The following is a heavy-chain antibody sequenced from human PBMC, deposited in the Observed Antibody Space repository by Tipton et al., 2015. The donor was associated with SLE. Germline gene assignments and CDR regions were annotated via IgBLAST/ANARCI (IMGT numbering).Heavy chain of an antibody. V-gene: IGHV4-38-2*01. CDR1: GYSISSGYY. CDR3: ARNSFRQRFGS. CDR2: IYYSGST. Sequence: GLVKPSETLSLTCAVSGYSISSGYYWGWIRQPPGKGLEWIGYIYYSGSTYYNPSLKSRVVISVDTSRTQFSLNLTSMSAADTAVYFCARNSFRQRFGSWGQGILVTVSS. D-gene: IGHD3-16*01. J-gene: IGHJ5*01.